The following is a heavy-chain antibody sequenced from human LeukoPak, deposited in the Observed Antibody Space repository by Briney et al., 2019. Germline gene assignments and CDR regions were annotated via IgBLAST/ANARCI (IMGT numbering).Heavy chain of an antibody. J-gene: IGHJ4*02. V-gene: IGHV4-34*01. D-gene: IGHD3-3*01. Sequence: PSETLPLTCAVYGGSFSGYYWSWIRQPPGKGLEWIGEINHSGSTNYNPSLKSRVTISVDTSKNQFSLKLSSVTAADTAVYYCARGRALRFLEWLLGFDYWGQGTLVTVSS. CDR1: GGSFSGYY. CDR2: INHSGST. CDR3: ARGRALRFLEWLLGFDY.